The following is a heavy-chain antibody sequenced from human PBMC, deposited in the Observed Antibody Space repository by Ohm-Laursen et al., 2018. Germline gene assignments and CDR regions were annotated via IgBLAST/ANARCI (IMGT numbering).Heavy chain of an antibody. Sequence: ASVKVSCKASGFTFTSSAMQWVRQARGQRLEWIGWIVVGSGNTNYAQKFQERVTITRDMSTSTVYMELSSLRSEDTAVYYCAAFYCSGGSCARGPDAFDIWGQGTMVTVSS. D-gene: IGHD2-15*01. CDR2: IVVGSGNT. CDR1: GFTFTSSA. V-gene: IGHV1-58*02. J-gene: IGHJ3*02. CDR3: AAFYCSGGSCARGPDAFDI.